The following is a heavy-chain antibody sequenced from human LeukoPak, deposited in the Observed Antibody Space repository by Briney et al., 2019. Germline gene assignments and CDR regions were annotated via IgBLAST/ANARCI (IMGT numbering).Heavy chain of an antibody. CDR1: GDSISSSSYY. CDR2: IYYSGST. V-gene: IGHV4-39*01. CDR3: ATFWCSSTSCYLFDY. Sequence: PSETLSLTCTVSGDSISSSSYYWGWIRQPPGKGLEWIGSIYYSGSTYYNPSLKSRLTISVDTSKNQFSLKLSSVTAADTAVYYCATFWCSSTSCYLFDYWGQGTLVTVPS. D-gene: IGHD2-2*01. J-gene: IGHJ4*02.